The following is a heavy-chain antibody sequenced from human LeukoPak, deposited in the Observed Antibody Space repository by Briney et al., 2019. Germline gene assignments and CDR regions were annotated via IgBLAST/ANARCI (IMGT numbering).Heavy chain of an antibody. Sequence: ASVKVSCRASGYTFTSYDLNWVRQAPGQGLERMGWINPNRGDTGYAKKFQGEVTMTRNTSISRAYMEVSSLRSEDTAVYYCARGYSYVYNYWGQGTLVTVSS. CDR1: GYTFTSYD. CDR3: ARGYSYVYNY. J-gene: IGHJ4*02. V-gene: IGHV1-8*01. D-gene: IGHD5-18*01. CDR2: INPNRGDT.